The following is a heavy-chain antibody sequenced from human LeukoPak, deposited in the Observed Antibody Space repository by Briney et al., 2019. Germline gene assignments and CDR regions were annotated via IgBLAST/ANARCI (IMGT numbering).Heavy chain of an antibody. Sequence: SETLSLTCTVSDGSITNYYWSWIRQPPGKGLEWIGHIYYSGSTNYNPSLKSRVTISVDTSKSQFSLKLSSVTAADTAVYYCARASTFFITMVRGGSDAFDIWGQGTMVTVSS. CDR3: ARASTFFITMVRGGSDAFDI. J-gene: IGHJ3*02. CDR1: DGSITNYY. D-gene: IGHD3-10*01. CDR2: IYYSGST. V-gene: IGHV4-59*01.